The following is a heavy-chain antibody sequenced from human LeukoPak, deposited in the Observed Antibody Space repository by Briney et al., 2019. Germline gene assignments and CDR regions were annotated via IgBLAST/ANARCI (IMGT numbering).Heavy chain of an antibody. D-gene: IGHD3-3*01. CDR1: GGSISSYY. CDR2: IYYSGST. CDR3: ARNDYDFWSCNWFDP. J-gene: IGHJ5*02. Sequence: PSETLSLTCTVSGGSISSYYWSWIRQPPGKGLEWIGYIYYSGSTNYNPSLKSRVTISVDTSKNQFSLKLSSVTAADTAVYYCARNDYDFWSCNWFDPWGQGTLVTVSS. V-gene: IGHV4-59*01.